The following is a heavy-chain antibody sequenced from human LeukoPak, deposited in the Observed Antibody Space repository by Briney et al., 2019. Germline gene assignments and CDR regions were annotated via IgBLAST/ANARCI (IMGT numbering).Heavy chain of an antibody. CDR3: ARDRWELTFDY. Sequence: GGSLRLSCAASGFTFSSYSMNWVRQAPGKGLEWVSSISSSSSYIYYADSVKGRFTISRDNAKNSLYLQMNSLRAEDTAVYYCARDRWELTFDYWGQGTLVTVPS. V-gene: IGHV3-21*01. CDR1: GFTFSSYS. J-gene: IGHJ4*02. D-gene: IGHD1-26*01. CDR2: ISSSSSYI.